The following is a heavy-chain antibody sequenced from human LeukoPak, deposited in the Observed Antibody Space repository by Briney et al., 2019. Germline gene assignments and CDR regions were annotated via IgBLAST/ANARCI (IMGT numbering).Heavy chain of an antibody. V-gene: IGHV3-23*01. J-gene: IGHJ4*02. CDR1: TFTFSSYA. Sequence: GGSLRLSCAASTFTFSSYAMSWVRQAPGKGLEWVSVISGSGNVTYYADSVKGRFTISRDNSKNTLYLQMNSLRAEDTAVYYCAKDLDIVATIIGNWGQGTLVTVSS. CDR2: ISGSGNVT. D-gene: IGHD5-12*01. CDR3: AKDLDIVATIIGN.